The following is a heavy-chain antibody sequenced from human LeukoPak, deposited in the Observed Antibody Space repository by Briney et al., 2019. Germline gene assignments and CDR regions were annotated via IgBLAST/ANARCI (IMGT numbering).Heavy chain of an antibody. CDR1: GFTFSSYA. Sequence: GGSLRLSCAASGFTFSSYAMHWVRQAPGKGLEYVSAISSNGGSTYYANSVKGRFTISRDNSKNTLYLQMGSLRAEDMAVYCCAREGLLGAFDIWGQGTMVTVSS. CDR3: AREGLLGAFDI. V-gene: IGHV3-64*01. D-gene: IGHD2-15*01. J-gene: IGHJ3*02. CDR2: ISSNGGST.